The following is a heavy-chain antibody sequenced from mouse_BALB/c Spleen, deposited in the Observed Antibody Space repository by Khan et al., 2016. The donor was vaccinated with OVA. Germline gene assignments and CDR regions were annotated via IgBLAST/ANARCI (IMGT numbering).Heavy chain of an antibody. Sequence: EVQLQESGAELVKPGASVKLSCTASGFNIKDTYMHWVKQRPEQGLEWIGRIDPANGNTKYDPKFQGKATITTDTSSNTAYLQLSSLTSEDTAVYYCARISYCGSSDAMDYWGQGTSGTVSS. D-gene: IGHD1-1*01. CDR3: ARISYCGSSDAMDY. CDR1: GFNIKDTY. CDR2: IDPANGNT. J-gene: IGHJ4*01. V-gene: IGHV14-3*02.